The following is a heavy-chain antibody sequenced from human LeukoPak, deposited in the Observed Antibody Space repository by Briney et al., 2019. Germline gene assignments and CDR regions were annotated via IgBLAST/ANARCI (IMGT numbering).Heavy chain of an antibody. V-gene: IGHV1-18*01. Sequence: ASVKVSCKASGYTFTSYGISWVRQAPGQGLEWMGWISAYNGNKNYAQKLQGRVTMTTDTSTSTAYMELRSLRSDDTAVYYCARSPGDSYYDSSGYEYYYYGMDVWGQGTTVTVSS. CDR3: ARSPGDSYYDSSGYEYYYYGMDV. J-gene: IGHJ6*02. D-gene: IGHD3-22*01. CDR1: GYTFTSYG. CDR2: ISAYNGNK.